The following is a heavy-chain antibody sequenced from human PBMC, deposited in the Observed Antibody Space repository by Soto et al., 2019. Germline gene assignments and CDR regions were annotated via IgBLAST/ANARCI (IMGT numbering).Heavy chain of an antibody. J-gene: IGHJ4*02. CDR3: AKDKPGTTSFDY. Sequence: GGSLILSCAASGFTISSNAMYWVRQAPGKGLEWVSAISDRGDTTHYADSVKGRFTISRDTSKNTLYLLLNTLRADDTAVYYCAKDKPGTTSFDYWGQGTLVTVSS. CDR2: ISDRGDTT. CDR1: GFTISSNA. D-gene: IGHD1-1*01. V-gene: IGHV3-23*01.